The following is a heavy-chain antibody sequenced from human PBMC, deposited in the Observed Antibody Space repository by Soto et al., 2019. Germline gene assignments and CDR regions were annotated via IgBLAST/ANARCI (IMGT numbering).Heavy chain of an antibody. D-gene: IGHD1-1*01. CDR3: ARMRGTHLDS. CDR1: GFTFSNDG. Sequence: GGSLRLSCAASGFTFSNDGMHWVRQAPGKGLEWVAVIWFDGSKKYYADSVKGRFTISRDNSKNMLDLQMNSLRAEDTAVYYCARMRGTHLDSWGQGTQVTVSS. J-gene: IGHJ4*02. CDR2: IWFDGSKK. V-gene: IGHV3-33*01.